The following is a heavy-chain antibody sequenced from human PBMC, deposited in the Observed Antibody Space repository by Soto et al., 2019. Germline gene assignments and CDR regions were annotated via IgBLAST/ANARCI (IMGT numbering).Heavy chain of an antibody. J-gene: IGHJ5*02. V-gene: IGHV4-4*02. Sequence: SETLCLTCAVSGGSITSANWWTWVRQPPGGGLEWIGEISHSGITNYKASLKSRVTMSVDKTKNDVSLKLTSVTAADTAVYYCARVLRGWFDPWGQGTPVTVS. CDR1: GGSITSANW. CDR2: ISHSGIT. CDR3: ARVLRGWFDP.